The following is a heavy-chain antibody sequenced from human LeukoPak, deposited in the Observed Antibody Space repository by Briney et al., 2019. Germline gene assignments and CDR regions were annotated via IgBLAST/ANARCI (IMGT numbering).Heavy chain of an antibody. V-gene: IGHV1-18*01. J-gene: IGHJ1*01. CDR3: ARDDLECSGGTCDPDDF. Sequence: ASVKVSCKASGYTFCSYGICWVRPALGQGLGWVGWISTYNANIKYAQNFPGRVTMTTDTSTSTAYIELRSLRSDDTAMYFCARDDLECSGGTCDPDDFWGQGTLVTVSS. D-gene: IGHD2-15*01. CDR2: ISTYNANI. CDR1: GYTFCSYG.